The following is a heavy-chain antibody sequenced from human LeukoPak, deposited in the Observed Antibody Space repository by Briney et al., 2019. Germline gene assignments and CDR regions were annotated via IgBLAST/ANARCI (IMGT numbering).Heavy chain of an antibody. J-gene: IGHJ4*02. CDR3: ARARSWGR. D-gene: IGHD3-16*01. Sequence: GGSLRLSCAASGFTLSGYWMSWVRQAPREGLEWVANIKQDGSEKYYVDSVKGRVTISRDNAQNSLYLQMNSLRVEETAVFYGARARSWGRWGKGTLLTVS. CDR2: IKQDGSEK. V-gene: IGHV3-7*01. CDR1: GFTLSGYW.